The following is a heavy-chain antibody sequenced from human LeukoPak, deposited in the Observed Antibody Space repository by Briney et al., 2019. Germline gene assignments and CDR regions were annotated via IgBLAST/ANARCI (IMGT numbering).Heavy chain of an antibody. CDR3: ARRYCSSTSCLIDY. Sequence: PGGSLRLSCAASGFTFSSYSMHWVRQAPWKGLEWVSSISSSGTYIYYADSVKGRFTISRDNAKNSVHLQMNSLRAEDTAVYYCARRYCSSTSCLIDYWGQGTLVTVSS. CDR1: GFTFSSYS. J-gene: IGHJ4*02. V-gene: IGHV3-21*01. D-gene: IGHD2-2*01. CDR2: ISSSGTYI.